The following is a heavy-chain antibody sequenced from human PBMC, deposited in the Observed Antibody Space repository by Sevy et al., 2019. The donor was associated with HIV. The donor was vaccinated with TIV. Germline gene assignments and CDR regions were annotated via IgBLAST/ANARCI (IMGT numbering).Heavy chain of an antibody. Sequence: SETLSLTCTVSGGTISAYYWSWIWQPPGKPLECIGYIYYTGSTNYNPSLKSRVTISVDTSKNQFSLKLNSVTAADTAVYFCARAPPVRSGDDSLNWFDPWGQGTLVTVSS. V-gene: IGHV4-59*01. D-gene: IGHD5-12*01. CDR1: GGTISAYY. J-gene: IGHJ5*02. CDR3: ARAPPVRSGDDSLNWFDP. CDR2: IYYTGST.